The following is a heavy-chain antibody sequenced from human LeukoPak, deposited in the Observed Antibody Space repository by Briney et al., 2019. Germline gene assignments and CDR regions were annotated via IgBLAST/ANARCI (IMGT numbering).Heavy chain of an antibody. Sequence: SVKVSCKASGYTFTSYAISWVRQAPGQGLEWMGGIIPIFGTANYAQKFQGRVTITADKSTSTAYMELSSLRSEDTAVYYCARGPHPTGSGIAYYYYYYYMDVWGKGTTVTVSS. V-gene: IGHV1-69*06. CDR2: IIPIFGTA. D-gene: IGHD3-10*01. CDR3: ARGPHPTGSGIAYYYYYYYMDV. CDR1: GYTFTSYA. J-gene: IGHJ6*03.